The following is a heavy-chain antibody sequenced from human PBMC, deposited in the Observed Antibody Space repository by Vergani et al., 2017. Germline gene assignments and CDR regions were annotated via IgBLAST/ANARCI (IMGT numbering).Heavy chain of an antibody. CDR2: IYSTGST. CDR1: GDSISSGVYY. D-gene: IGHD6-13*01. V-gene: IGHV4-31*03. Sequence: QVQLQESGPGLVKPSQTLSLTCSVSGDSISSGVYYWNWIRQHPGKGLEWIGYIYSTGSTHHNPSLRRRINMSVDTSKNQFSLKLSSVTAADTAVYYCARRESIAAAGPLDYWGQGTMVTVSS. CDR3: ARRESIAAAGPLDY. J-gene: IGHJ3*01.